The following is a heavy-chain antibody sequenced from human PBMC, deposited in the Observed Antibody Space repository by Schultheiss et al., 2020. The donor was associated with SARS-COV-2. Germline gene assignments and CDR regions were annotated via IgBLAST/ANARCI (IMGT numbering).Heavy chain of an antibody. CDR3: TTKTQARGYSGLYCFDY. J-gene: IGHJ4*02. V-gene: IGHV3-15*01. Sequence: GGSLRLSCAASGFTFSSYGMHWVRQVPGKGLEWVGRIKSKSDGGTADYAAPVNGRFTISRDDSKNTLYLQMNSLKTEDTAVYYCTTKTQARGYSGLYCFDYWGQGTLVTVSS. CDR2: IKSKSDGGTA. D-gene: IGHD5-12*01. CDR1: GFTFSSYG.